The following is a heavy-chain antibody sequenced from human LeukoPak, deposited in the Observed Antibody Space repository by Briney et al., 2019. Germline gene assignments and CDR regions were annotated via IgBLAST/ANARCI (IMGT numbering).Heavy chain of an antibody. V-gene: IGHV4-34*01. Sequence: SETLSLTCAFWGGPFSSYYWTWIRQPPGKGLEWIGEINHSGSTNYYPSLERRVIIFIDTSKNQFSLQLGSVTAADTAVYYCARNHNWNFDYWGQGSLVRVSS. CDR3: ARNHNWNFDY. D-gene: IGHD1-20*01. CDR1: GGPFSSYY. CDR2: INHSGST. J-gene: IGHJ4*02.